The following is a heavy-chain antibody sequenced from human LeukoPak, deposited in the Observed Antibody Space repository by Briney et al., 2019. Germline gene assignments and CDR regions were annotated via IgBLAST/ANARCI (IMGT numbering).Heavy chain of an antibody. CDR1: GYTFTDFY. CDR2: INPNSGGA. CDR3: ARLREAINWYFDY. J-gene: IGHJ4*02. D-gene: IGHD1-1*01. Sequence: ASVKVSCKASGYTFTDFYIHWVRQAPGQGLEWMGWINPNSGGADYVQKFQGRVTMTRDTSISTVYMEMSRLTSDDTAVYYCARLREAINWYFDYWGQGTLVAVSS. V-gene: IGHV1-2*02.